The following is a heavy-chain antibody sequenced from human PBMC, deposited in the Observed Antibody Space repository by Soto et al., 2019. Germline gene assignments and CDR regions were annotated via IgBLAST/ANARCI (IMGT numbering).Heavy chain of an antibody. V-gene: IGHV4-31*03. Sequence: SETLSLTCTVSGGSISSGGYYWSWIRQHPGKGLEWIGYIYYSGSTYYNPSLKSRVTISVDTSKNQFSLKLSSVTAADTAVYYCARGGDSSGYYPHSYNWFDPWGQGTLVTV. CDR1: GGSISSGGYY. D-gene: IGHD3-22*01. CDR2: IYYSGST. J-gene: IGHJ5*02. CDR3: ARGGDSSGYYPHSYNWFDP.